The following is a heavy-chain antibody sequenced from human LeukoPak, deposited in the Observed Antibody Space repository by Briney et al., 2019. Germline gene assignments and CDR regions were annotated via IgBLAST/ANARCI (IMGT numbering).Heavy chain of an antibody. Sequence: GASVKVSCKASGYTLTSYDINWVRQATGQGLEWMGWMNPNSGNTGYAQKFQGRVTMTRNTSISTAYMELSSLRSEDTAVYYCARVVKYSSGWYDRGFSWSGWGQGTLVTVSS. D-gene: IGHD6-19*01. CDR2: MNPNSGNT. V-gene: IGHV1-8*01. CDR1: GYTLTSYD. CDR3: ARVVKYSSGWYDRGFSWSG. J-gene: IGHJ4*02.